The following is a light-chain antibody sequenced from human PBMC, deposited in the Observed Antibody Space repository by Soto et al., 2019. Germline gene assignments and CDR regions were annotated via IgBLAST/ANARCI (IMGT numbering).Light chain of an antibody. CDR3: PQSYSYPFT. Sequence: DILMTQSPSSLSASVGDRVTITCRASQSISSYLNWYQQKPGQAPNLLIYAASSLQSGVPSKFSGSGSGTNFTLTISSLQPEDFATDSCPQSYSYPFTFGPVTKVDIK. V-gene: IGKV1-39*01. CDR1: QSISSY. CDR2: AAS. J-gene: IGKJ3*01.